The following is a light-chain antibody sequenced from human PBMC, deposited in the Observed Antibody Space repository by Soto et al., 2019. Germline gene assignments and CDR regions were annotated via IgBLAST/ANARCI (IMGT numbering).Light chain of an antibody. J-gene: IGKJ4*01. CDR1: QAIGDH. Sequence: DIQMTQSPSALSASVGDTVTVTCRASQAIGDHLAWFQQQPGKVPQRLIYSVSTLHTGAPSRFSGSGSETDFTITINNLQPEDFASYFCLQHYTYPPTFGGGT. V-gene: IGKV1-17*03. CDR3: LQHYTYPPT. CDR2: SVS.